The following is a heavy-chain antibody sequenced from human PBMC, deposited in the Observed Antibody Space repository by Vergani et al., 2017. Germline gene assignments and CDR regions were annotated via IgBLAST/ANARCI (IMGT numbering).Heavy chain of an antibody. D-gene: IGHD5-24*01. V-gene: IGHV1-58*02. Sequence: QMQLVQSGPEVKKPGTSVKVSCKASGFTFTSSAMQWVRQARGQRLEGIGWIVVGSGNTNYAQKFQERVTITRDMSTSTAYMELSSLRSEDTAVYYCAADRGEMATIEGFYYGMDVGGQGTTVTVSS. CDR3: AADRGEMATIEGFYYGMDV. J-gene: IGHJ6*02. CDR2: IVVGSGNT. CDR1: GFTFTSSA.